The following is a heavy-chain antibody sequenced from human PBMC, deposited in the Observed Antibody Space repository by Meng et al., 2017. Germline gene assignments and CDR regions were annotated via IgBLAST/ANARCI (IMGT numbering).Heavy chain of an antibody. CDR3: ARVRGYSNYGPNWFDP. CDR2: IIPIFGTA. J-gene: IGHJ5*02. D-gene: IGHD4-11*01. Sequence: QVEVWESGAEVKKPVSSVKVACKASGGTFSSYAISWVRQATGQGLEWMGGIIPIFGTANYAQKFQGRVTITADESTSTAYMELSSLRSEDTAVYYCARVRGYSNYGPNWFDPWGQGTLVTVSS. V-gene: IGHV1-69*01. CDR1: GGTFSSYA.